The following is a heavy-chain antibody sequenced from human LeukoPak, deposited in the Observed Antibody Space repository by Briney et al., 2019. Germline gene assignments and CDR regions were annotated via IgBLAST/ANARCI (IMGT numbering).Heavy chain of an antibody. J-gene: IGHJ6*03. CDR3: ARVDIVVVPATITYYYYMDV. Sequence: SETLSLTCTVSGGSISSYYWSWIRQPPGKGLEWIGYIYYSGSTNDNPSLKSRVTISVDTSKNQFSLKLSSVTAADTAVYYCARVDIVVVPATITYYYYMDVWGKGTTVTVSS. CDR1: GGSISSYY. CDR2: IYYSGST. V-gene: IGHV4-59*01. D-gene: IGHD2-2*03.